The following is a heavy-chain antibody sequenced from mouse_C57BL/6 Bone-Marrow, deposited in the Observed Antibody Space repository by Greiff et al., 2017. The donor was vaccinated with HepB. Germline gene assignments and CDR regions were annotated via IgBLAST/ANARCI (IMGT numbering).Heavy chain of an antibody. V-gene: IGHV14-4*01. CDR1: GFNIKDDY. CDR3: TTGPTVVATFDY. CDR2: IDPENGDT. Sequence: VQLQQSGAELVRPGASVKLSCTASGFNIKDDYMHWVKQRPEQGLEWIGWIDPENGDTEYASKFQGKATITADTSSNTAYLQLSSLTSEDTAVYYCTTGPTVVATFDYWGQGPTLTVSS. D-gene: IGHD1-1*01. J-gene: IGHJ2*01.